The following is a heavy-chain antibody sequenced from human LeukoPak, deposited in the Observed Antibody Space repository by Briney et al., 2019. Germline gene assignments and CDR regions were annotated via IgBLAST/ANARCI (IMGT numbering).Heavy chain of an antibody. CDR2: MNPNSGNT. D-gene: IGHD3-9*01. J-gene: IGHJ6*02. CDR1: GYTFTSYD. Sequence: GASVKVSCKASGYTFTSYDINWVRQATGQGLEWMGWMNPNSGNTGYAQKFQGRVTMTRNTSISTAYMELSSLRSEDTAVYYCARSHLDYDILRFYYYGMDVWGQGTTVTVSS. V-gene: IGHV1-8*01. CDR3: ARSHLDYDILRFYYYGMDV.